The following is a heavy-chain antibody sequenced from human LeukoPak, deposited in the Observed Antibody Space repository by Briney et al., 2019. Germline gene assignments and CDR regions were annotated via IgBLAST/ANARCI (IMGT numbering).Heavy chain of an antibody. CDR3: AKVPGYSYGNHFDY. Sequence: GRSLRLSCAASGFTFSSYGMHWVRQAPGKGLEWVAAIWYDGNNKFYADSVKGRFTISRDNSKNTLYLQMNGLRAEDTAVYYCAKVPGYSYGNHFDYWGQGTLVTVSS. CDR1: GFTFSSYG. CDR2: IWYDGNNK. D-gene: IGHD5-18*01. J-gene: IGHJ4*02. V-gene: IGHV3-33*06.